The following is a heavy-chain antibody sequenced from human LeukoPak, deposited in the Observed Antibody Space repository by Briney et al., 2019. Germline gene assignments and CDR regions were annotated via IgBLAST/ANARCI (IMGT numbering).Heavy chain of an antibody. J-gene: IGHJ4*02. CDR1: GYTFINFG. D-gene: IGHD2-2*01. V-gene: IGHV1-18*01. Sequence: ASVRVSCKTSGYTFINFGINWVRQAPGQGREWMGWISGNNDNPNYGQKFQGRFTVTTDSSTSTAYMELRNLRFDDTAVYYCARDGTSTDDYWGQGTLVTVSS. CDR3: ARDGTSTDDY. CDR2: ISGNNDNP.